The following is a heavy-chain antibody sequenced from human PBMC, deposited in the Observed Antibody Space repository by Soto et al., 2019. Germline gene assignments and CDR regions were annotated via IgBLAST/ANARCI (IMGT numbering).Heavy chain of an antibody. J-gene: IGHJ4*02. CDR2: ISGSGGST. V-gene: IGHV3-23*01. Sequence: GGSPSLSWAASGFTFSSYAVSWVRQAPGKGLEWVSAISGSGGSTYYADSVKGRFTISRDNAKNSLYLQMNSLRAEDTAVYYCAREAYFDYWGQGTLVTVSS. CDR1: GFTFSSYA. CDR3: AREAYFDY.